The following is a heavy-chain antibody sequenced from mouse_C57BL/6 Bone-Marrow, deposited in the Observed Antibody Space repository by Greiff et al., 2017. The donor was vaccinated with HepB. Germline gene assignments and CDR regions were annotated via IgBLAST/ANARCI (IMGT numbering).Heavy chain of an antibody. CDR1: GYTFTSYW. V-gene: IGHV1-55*01. CDR3: ASLYYYGSSPFAY. CDR2: IYPGSGST. Sequence: QVQLQQPGAELVKPGASVKMSCKASGYTFTSYWINWVKQRPGQGLEWIGDIYPGSGSTNYNEKFKSKATLTVDTSSSTAYMQLSSLTSEDSAVYYGASLYYYGSSPFAYWGQGTRVTVSA. D-gene: IGHD1-1*01. J-gene: IGHJ3*01.